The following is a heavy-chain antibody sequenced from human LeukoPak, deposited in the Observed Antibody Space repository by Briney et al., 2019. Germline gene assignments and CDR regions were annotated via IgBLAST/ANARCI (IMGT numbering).Heavy chain of an antibody. J-gene: IGHJ4*02. CDR3: ARGAAHSYGYFSDY. D-gene: IGHD3-22*01. CDR2: IKEDGSEK. CDR1: GFTFSAFW. V-gene: IGHV3-7*04. Sequence: PGGSLRLSCAASGFTFSAFWMTWVRQAPGKGLEWVASIKEDGSEKFYVDSVKGRFTVSRDNAKNSLYLQMNSLTGEDTAAYYCARGAAHSYGYFSDYWGQGILVIVSS.